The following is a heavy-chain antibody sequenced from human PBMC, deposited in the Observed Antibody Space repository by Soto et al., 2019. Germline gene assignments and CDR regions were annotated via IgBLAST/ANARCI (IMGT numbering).Heavy chain of an antibody. J-gene: IGHJ4*02. CDR2: ISYDGSNK. CDR3: ARDLEAAGDY. V-gene: IGHV3-30-3*01. D-gene: IGHD6-13*01. Sequence: GSLRLSCAASGFTFSSYAMHWVRQAPGKGLEWVAVISYDGSNKYYADSVKGRFTISRDNSKNTLYLQMNSLRAEDTAVYYCARDLEAAGDYWGQGTLVTVSS. CDR1: GFTFSSYA.